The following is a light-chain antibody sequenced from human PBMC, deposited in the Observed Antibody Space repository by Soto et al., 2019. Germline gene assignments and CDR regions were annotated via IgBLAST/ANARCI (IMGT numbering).Light chain of an antibody. CDR2: KAS. CDR1: QTISSW. J-gene: IGKJ1*01. V-gene: IGKV1-5*03. CDR3: QPYNSYSEA. Sequence: DIQMTQSPSTLSGSVGDRVTITCRASQTISSWLAWYQQKPGKAPKLLIYKASTLKSGVPSRFSGSGSGTEFTLTISSLQPDDFATYYCQPYNSYSEAFGQWTKVDIK.